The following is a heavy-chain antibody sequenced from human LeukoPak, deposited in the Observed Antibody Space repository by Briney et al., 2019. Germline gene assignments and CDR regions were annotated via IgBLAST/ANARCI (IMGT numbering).Heavy chain of an antibody. J-gene: IGHJ6*03. CDR3: ARASSEPVISGYMDV. CDR1: GGSLRGFY. D-gene: IGHD1-14*01. CDR2: INQSGST. V-gene: IGHV4-34*01. Sequence: SETLSLTCAGFGGSLRGFYWSWVRQPPGKGLEWIGEINQSGSTRYNPSLKSRVTISVDASKNQFSLKLTSVTAADTAVNYCARASSEPVISGYMDVWGRGTTVTVS.